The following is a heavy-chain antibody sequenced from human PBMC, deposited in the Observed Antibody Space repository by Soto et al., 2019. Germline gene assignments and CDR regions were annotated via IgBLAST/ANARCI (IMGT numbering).Heavy chain of an antibody. CDR2: ISGSGGST. D-gene: IGHD3-3*01. CDR1: GFTFSSYA. V-gene: IGHV3-23*01. Sequence: EVQLLESGGGLVQPGGSLRLSCAASGFTFSSYAMSWVRQAPGKGLEWVSAISGSGGSTYYAGSVKGRFTISRDNSKNTLYLQMNSLRAEDTAVYYCAKDLYDFWSGYSNYYYFYYMDVWGKGTTVTVSS. CDR3: AKDLYDFWSGYSNYYYFYYMDV. J-gene: IGHJ6*03.